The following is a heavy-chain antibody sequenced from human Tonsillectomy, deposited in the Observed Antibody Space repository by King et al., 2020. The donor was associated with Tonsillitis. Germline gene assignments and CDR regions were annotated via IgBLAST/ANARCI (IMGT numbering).Heavy chain of an antibody. J-gene: IGHJ4*02. D-gene: IGHD2-15*01. Sequence: VQLVQSGGGLVQPGGSLRLSCAASGFTFSSYAMSWVRQAPGKGLEWVSGISGSGVSTYYADSVKGRFTISGDNTKNTPCLQMNSLRAEDTAVYYCAKRSLGYCSGVSCYDFDYWGQGTLVTVSS. CDR3: AKRSLGYCSGVSCYDFDY. CDR1: GFTFSSYA. V-gene: IGHV3-23*04. CDR2: ISGSGVST.